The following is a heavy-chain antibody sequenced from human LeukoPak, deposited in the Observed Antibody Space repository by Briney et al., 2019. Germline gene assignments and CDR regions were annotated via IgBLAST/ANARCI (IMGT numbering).Heavy chain of an antibody. V-gene: IGHV1-18*01. D-gene: IGHD1-1*01. J-gene: IGHJ5*02. CDR3: ARVVPPGASTTGTTSPPGGNWFDP. CDR2: ISAYNGNT. CDR1: GYTFTSYG. Sequence: ASVKVSCKASGYTFTSYGISWVRQAPGQGLEWMGWISAYNGNTNYAQKLQGRVTMTTDTSTSTAYMELRSLRSDDTAVYYCARVVPPGASTTGTTSPPGGNWFDPWGQGTLVTVSS.